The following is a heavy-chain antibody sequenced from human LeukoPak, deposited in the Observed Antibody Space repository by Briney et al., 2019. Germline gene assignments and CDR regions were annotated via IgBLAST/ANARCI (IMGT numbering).Heavy chain of an antibody. V-gene: IGHV3-48*01. CDR3: ARDRGAVGGLLSYHFYYMDV. CDR1: GFTFSSHN. Sequence: PGGSLRLPSAASGFTFSSHNMNWVRQAPGRGLEWISYITTGSSTIKYADSVKGRFTISRDNTKSSLYLQMNSLRAEDTAVYYCARDRGAVGGLLSYHFYYMDVWGKGTPVTVS. J-gene: IGHJ6*03. CDR2: ITTGSSTI. D-gene: IGHD3-16*01.